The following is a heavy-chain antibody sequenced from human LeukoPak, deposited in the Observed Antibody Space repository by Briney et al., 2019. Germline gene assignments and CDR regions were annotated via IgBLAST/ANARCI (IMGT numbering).Heavy chain of an antibody. Sequence: GGSLRLSCAASGFTFNNYAMHWVRQAPGKGLEWVALISYDGSKKKYADSVKGRFTISRDNSKNTLYLQMNSLRAEYTALFYCAKDNIHCTSSSCYSGNYAMDVWGKGTTVTVSS. D-gene: IGHD2-2*01. CDR3: AKDNIHCTSSSCYSGNYAMDV. CDR2: ISYDGSKK. J-gene: IGHJ6*04. CDR1: GFTFNNYA. V-gene: IGHV3-30*18.